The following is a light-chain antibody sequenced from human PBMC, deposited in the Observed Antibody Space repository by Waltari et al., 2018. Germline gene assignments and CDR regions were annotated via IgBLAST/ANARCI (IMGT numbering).Light chain of an antibody. CDR2: SAS. CDR3: QQYNYWPGT. Sequence: VMTQSPATLSLSPGERAMFSCRASQSVSSNLAWYKHQPGQAPRLLIHSASTRASCVPPRFSASGSGTECTLTISSLQSEDFAVYYCQQYNYWPGTFGQGTKVEIK. J-gene: IGKJ1*01. CDR1: QSVSSN. V-gene: IGKV3-15*01.